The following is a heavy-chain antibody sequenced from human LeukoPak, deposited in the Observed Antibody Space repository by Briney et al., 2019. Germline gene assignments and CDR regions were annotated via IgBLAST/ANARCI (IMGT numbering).Heavy chain of an antibody. D-gene: IGHD3-9*01. CDR3: ARSPENYDVLTGYYGWYFDL. CDR2: INSDGRTT. J-gene: IGHJ2*01. Sequence: GGSLRLSCATSGFTFTNYWMVWVRQVPGKGLVWVSRINSDGRTTNYADSVKGRFTISRDNAKNTLYLQMKSLRAEDTAVYYCARSPENYDVLTGYYGWYFDLWGRGTLVTVSS. CDR1: GFTFTNYW. V-gene: IGHV3-74*01.